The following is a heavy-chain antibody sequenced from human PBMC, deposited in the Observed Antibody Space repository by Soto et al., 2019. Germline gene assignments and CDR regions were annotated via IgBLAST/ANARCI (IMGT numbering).Heavy chain of an antibody. CDR3: AKTAAPRGAYYFDY. D-gene: IGHD2-2*01. V-gene: IGHV3-23*01. J-gene: IGHJ4*02. CDR1: GFTFSNYA. Sequence: EVQLLDSGGGLVQPGGSLRLSCAASGFTFSNYAMSWVRQAPGKGLEWVSSISGSGSTTYYTDSVKGRFTISRDNSKSTLSLQMDSLRAEDTAIYYCAKTAAPRGAYYFDYSGQGTLLTVSS. CDR2: ISGSGSTT.